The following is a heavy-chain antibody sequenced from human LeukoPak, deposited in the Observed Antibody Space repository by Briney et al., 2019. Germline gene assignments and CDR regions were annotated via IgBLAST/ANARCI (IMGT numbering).Heavy chain of an antibody. CDR3: AGDYRFNYGMDV. J-gene: IGHJ6*02. V-gene: IGHV1-69*13. Sequence: SVKVSCKASGGTFSSYAISWVRQAPGQGLEWMGGIIPIFGTANYAQKFQGRVTITADESTSTAYMELSSLGTEDTAVYYCAGDYRFNYGMDVWGQGTTVTVSS. D-gene: IGHD4-11*01. CDR2: IIPIFGTA. CDR1: GGTFSSYA.